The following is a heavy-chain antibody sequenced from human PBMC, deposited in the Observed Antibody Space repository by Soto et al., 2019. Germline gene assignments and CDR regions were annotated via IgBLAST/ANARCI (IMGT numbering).Heavy chain of an antibody. J-gene: IGHJ3*02. CDR1: GGSVNSHA. D-gene: IGHD4-17*01. Sequence: QVQLEQPGAEVKKAGSSVKVSCKAFGGSVNSHAISWVRQAPGQGLEWMGGIIPMFGTPTYAQKFQAGVTIRAEESTSTVYLDLSSLRSEDTAVYYCARSRNVAEFNDYGGNYHGFDIWGQGTMVTVSS. V-gene: IGHV1-69*01. CDR3: ARSRNVAEFNDYGGNYHGFDI. CDR2: IIPMFGTP.